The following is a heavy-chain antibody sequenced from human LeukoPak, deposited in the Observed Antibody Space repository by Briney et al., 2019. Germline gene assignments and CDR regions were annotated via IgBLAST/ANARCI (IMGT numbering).Heavy chain of an antibody. CDR2: ICSGGST. J-gene: IGHJ4*02. CDR3: ARDGLNNLFFDY. D-gene: IGHD1/OR15-1a*01. CDR1: GFTVSSKY. V-gene: IGHV3-66*01. Sequence: GASLRLSCAASGFTVSSKYMSWDRQAPGKGLEWVSVICSGGSTYYAAAVKGRFTITGDTTKNTMYLKISSLRDEDAAVYYCARDGLNNLFFDYWGQGTLVTVS.